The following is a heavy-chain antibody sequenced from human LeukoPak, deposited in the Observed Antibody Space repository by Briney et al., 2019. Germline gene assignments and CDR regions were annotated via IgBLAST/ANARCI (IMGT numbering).Heavy chain of an antibody. D-gene: IGHD2-15*01. V-gene: IGHV3-23*01. CDR3: AKAPVTTCRGAFCYPFDY. Sequence: GGSLRLSCAASGFTLSSYAMSWVRQAPGKGLEWVSAISDTGNTYHADFVKGRFTISRDSSKNTLFLQMNRLRPEDAAVYYCAKAPVTTCRGAFCYPFDYWGLGTLVTVSS. CDR2: ISDTGNT. J-gene: IGHJ4*02. CDR1: GFTLSSYA.